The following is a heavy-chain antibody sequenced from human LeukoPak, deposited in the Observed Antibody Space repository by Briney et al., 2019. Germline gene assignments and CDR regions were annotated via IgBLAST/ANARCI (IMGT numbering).Heavy chain of an antibody. CDR3: ARDGHYYDFWSVYYLQHNDAFDI. CDR2: IIPIFGTA. J-gene: IGHJ3*02. D-gene: IGHD3-3*01. CDR1: GGTLNSYA. V-gene: IGHV1-69*05. Sequence: SVKVSYKPSGGTLNSYAISWVRQAPEQGLEWMGGIIPIFGTANYAQQCQGRVTTTTHESTSTACMELSSLRSQDTAVYYCARDGHYYDFWSVYYLQHNDAFDIWGQGTMVTVSS.